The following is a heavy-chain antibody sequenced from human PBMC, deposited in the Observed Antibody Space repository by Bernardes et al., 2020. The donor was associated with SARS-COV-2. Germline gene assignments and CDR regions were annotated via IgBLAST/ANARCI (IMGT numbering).Heavy chain of an antibody. CDR2: IYYAGNT. J-gene: IGHJ4*02. D-gene: IGHD6-13*01. Sequence: SETLSLTRTVSGASFSSITYYWGWIRQPPGKGLEWIGTIYYAGNTYYNPSLKSRVTVSADTSKNQFSLRLSSVTAADTAVYYCVRLHSRSTYYFESWGQGTLLTVSS. CDR1: GASFSSITYY. CDR3: VRLHSRSTYYFES. V-gene: IGHV4-39*01.